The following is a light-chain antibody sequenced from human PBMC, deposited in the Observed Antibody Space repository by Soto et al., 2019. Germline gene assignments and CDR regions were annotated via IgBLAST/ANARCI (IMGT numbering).Light chain of an antibody. J-gene: IGKJ1*01. CDR1: QGISNY. V-gene: IGKV1-27*01. CDR2: AAS. CDR3: QQYTGTLGT. Sequence: DIRISNYRTGVVALISDKVSSPRPASQGISNYLAWHPQQPWKVPKLLIYAASTLQSGVPSRFSGSGSGTDFTLTISRLQPEDFAAYYCQQYTGTLGTFGEGTKVDIK.